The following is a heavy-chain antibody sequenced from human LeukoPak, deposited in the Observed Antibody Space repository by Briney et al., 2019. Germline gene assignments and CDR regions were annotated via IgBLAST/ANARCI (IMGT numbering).Heavy chain of an antibody. CDR3: TRVGDYSSSWNY. Sequence: PGGPLRLSCAASGFTFSDHYMDWVRQAPGKGLEWVGRSRNKANSYSTDYAASVIGRFTISRDDSKNSLDLQMNSLKIEDTAMYYCTRVGDYSSSWNYWGQGTLVTVSS. CDR1: GFTFSDHY. J-gene: IGHJ4*02. V-gene: IGHV3-72*01. D-gene: IGHD3-22*01. CDR2: SRNKANSYST.